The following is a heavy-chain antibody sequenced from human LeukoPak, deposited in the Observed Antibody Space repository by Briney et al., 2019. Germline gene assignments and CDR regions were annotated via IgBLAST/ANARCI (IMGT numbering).Heavy chain of an antibody. CDR3: ARLSTVVTFDY. CDR2: IKEDGSVN. D-gene: IGHD4-23*01. V-gene: IGHV3-7*01. J-gene: IGHJ4*02. CDR1: GFTFSTYW. Sequence: GGSLRLSCAASGFTFSTYWMSWVRQAPGKGLEWVANIKEDGSVNAYVDSVKGRFTISRDNAKNSLDLQMLSLRVEDAAVYYCARLSTVVTFDYWGQGTLVTVSS.